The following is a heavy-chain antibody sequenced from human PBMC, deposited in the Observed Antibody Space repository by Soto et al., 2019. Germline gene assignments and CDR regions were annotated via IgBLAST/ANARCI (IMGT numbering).Heavy chain of an antibody. CDR1: GFSLTTSGVG. J-gene: IGHJ4*02. V-gene: IGHV2-5*01. CDR3: AHRRAYCSDGTCYSGQFFDY. CDR2: IYWNDDK. D-gene: IGHD2-15*01. Sequence: QITLKESGPTLVKPTQTLTLTCTFSGFSLTTSGVGVGWIRQPPAKALEWMSLIYWNDDKRYISSLKGRLNITPDASENRVVLTMTNMDPADTATYYCAHRRAYCSDGTCYSGQFFDYWGQGTVVTVSS.